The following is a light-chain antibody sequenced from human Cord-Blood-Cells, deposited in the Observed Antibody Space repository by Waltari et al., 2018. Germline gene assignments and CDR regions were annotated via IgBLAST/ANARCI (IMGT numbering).Light chain of an antibody. CDR1: SSDVGSYNL. CDR2: EGS. CDR3: CSYAGSSTFV. Sequence: QSALTQPASVSGSPGQSITISCTGTSSDVGSYNLVSWYQQHPGKAPKLMSYEGSKRPSGVSNRCSGSKSGYTASLTISGLQAEDEADYYCCSYAGSSTFVFGTGTKVTVL. J-gene: IGLJ1*01. V-gene: IGLV2-23*01.